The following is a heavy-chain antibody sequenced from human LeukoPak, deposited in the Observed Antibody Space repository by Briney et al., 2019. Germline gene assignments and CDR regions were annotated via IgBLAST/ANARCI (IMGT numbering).Heavy chain of an antibody. CDR1: GGSISSSSYY. V-gene: IGHV4-39*07. CDR2: IYYSGST. Sequence: PSETLSLTCTVSGGSISSSSYYWGWIRQPPGKGLEWIGSIYYSGSTYYNPSLKSRVTISVDTSKNQFSLKLSSVTAADTAVYYCARGALTGDYDYWGQGTLVTVSS. CDR3: ARGALTGDYDY. D-gene: IGHD7-27*01. J-gene: IGHJ4*02.